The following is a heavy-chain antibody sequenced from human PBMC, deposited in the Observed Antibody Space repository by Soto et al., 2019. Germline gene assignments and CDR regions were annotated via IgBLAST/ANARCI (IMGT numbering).Heavy chain of an antibody. CDR2: INDSSDTV. V-gene: IGHV3-48*02. Sequence: PGGSLRLSCVASGFSFSNYNMNWVRQAPGKGLEWVSYINDSSDTVHYADSVRGRFTISRDNAESSLYLQMNSLRDEDTAVYFCARDFGHGYYLDYWGRGTLVTVSS. CDR3: ARDFGHGYYLDY. J-gene: IGHJ4*02. D-gene: IGHD3-3*01. CDR1: GFSFSNYN.